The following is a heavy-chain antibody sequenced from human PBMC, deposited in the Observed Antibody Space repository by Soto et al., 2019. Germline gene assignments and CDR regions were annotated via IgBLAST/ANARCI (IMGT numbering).Heavy chain of an antibody. J-gene: IGHJ4*02. V-gene: IGHV4-34*01. Sequence: SETLSLTCAVYGGSFSAYFWTWIRQPPGQGLEWLGEINHSGSTNFNPSLKSRLTISMDTSKNQFSLQLNSVTAADAAVYYCTACIGGYYSGFDYWGQGTLVTVSS. CDR1: GGSFSAYF. CDR3: TACIGGYYSGFDY. CDR2: INHSGST. D-gene: IGHD2-15*01.